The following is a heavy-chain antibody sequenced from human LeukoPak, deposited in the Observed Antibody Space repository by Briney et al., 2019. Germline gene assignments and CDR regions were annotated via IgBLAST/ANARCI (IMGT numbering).Heavy chain of an antibody. CDR3: AKNKGQLVPNYCMNV. D-gene: IGHD6-13*01. Sequence: PGGSLRLSCAASGFTFSSYAMSWVRQAPEKGLELVSTLSSSGVRTYYADSVKGRFTISRDNSLNTVFLQMNSLRGEDTAIYYCAKNKGQLVPNYCMNVWGKGTTVTVSS. J-gene: IGHJ6*03. CDR1: GFTFSSYA. CDR2: LSSSGVRT. V-gene: IGHV3-23*01.